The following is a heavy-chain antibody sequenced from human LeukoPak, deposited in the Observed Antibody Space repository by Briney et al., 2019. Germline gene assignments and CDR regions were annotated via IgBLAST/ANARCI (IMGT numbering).Heavy chain of an antibody. CDR2: ISSNGGST. CDR1: GSTFSSYA. J-gene: IGHJ4*02. CDR3: AREGGSGSYWFDY. D-gene: IGHD3-10*01. Sequence: GGSLRLSCAASGSTFSSYAMHWVRQAPGKGLEYVSAISSNGGSTYYANSVKGRFTISRDNSKNTLYLQMGSLRAEDMAVYYCAREGGSGSYWFDYWGQGTLVTVSS. V-gene: IGHV3-64*01.